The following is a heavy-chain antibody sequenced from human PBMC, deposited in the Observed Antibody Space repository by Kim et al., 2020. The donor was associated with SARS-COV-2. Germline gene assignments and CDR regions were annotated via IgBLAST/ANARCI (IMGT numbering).Heavy chain of an antibody. CDR1: GFTFSSYD. CDR2: ICTAGDT. V-gene: IGHV3-13*01. CDR3: ARALREVRGVISYYYYGMDV. Sequence: GGSLRLSCAASGFTFSSYDMHWVRQATGKGLEWVSAICTAGDTYYPGSVKARFTISRENAKNSLYLQMNSLRAGDTAVYYCARALREVRGVISYYYYGMDVWGQGTTVTVSS. J-gene: IGHJ6*02. D-gene: IGHD3-10*01.